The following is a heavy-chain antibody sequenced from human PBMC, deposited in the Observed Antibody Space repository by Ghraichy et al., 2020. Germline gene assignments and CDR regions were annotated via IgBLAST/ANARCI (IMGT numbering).Heavy chain of an antibody. CDR2: IDPSDFYT. V-gene: IGHV5-10-1*01. D-gene: IGHD2-15*01. J-gene: IGHJ3*02. Sequence: GESLNISCKGSGYSFTNYWISWVCQMPGKGLEWMGRIDPSDFYTNYSPSFQGHVSISADRSISTAYLQWSSLKASDTAMYYCARREHCSGGSCFDAFDIWGQGTMVTVSS. CDR3: ARREHCSGGSCFDAFDI. CDR1: GYSFTNYW.